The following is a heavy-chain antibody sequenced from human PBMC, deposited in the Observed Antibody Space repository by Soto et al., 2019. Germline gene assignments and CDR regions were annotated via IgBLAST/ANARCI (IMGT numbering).Heavy chain of an antibody. CDR1: GFTFSSYG. J-gene: IGHJ4*02. D-gene: IGHD3-22*01. Sequence: PGGSLRLSCAASGFTFSSYGMHWVRQAPGKGLEWVAVISYDGSNKYYADSVKGRFTISRDNSKNTLYLQMNSLRAEDTAVYYCEKVVHYYDSSAPLDYWGQGTLVTVYS. CDR3: EKVVHYYDSSAPLDY. CDR2: ISYDGSNK. V-gene: IGHV3-30*18.